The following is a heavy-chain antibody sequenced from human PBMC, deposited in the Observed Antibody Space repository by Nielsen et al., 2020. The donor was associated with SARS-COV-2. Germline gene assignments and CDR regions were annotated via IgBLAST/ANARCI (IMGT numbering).Heavy chain of an antibody. J-gene: IGHJ4*02. CDR3: ARDVIVVEPTAMFRYSDS. CDR2: INSYNGHT. CDR1: GGTFSSYA. Sequence: ASVKVSCKASGGTFSSYAISWVRQAPGQGLEWMGWINSYNGHTKYPQKFQDRVTMTTDTATSTVYMELRSLNSDDTAVYYCARDVIVVEPTAMFRYSDSWGQGTLVIVSS. V-gene: IGHV1-18*01. D-gene: IGHD2-2*01.